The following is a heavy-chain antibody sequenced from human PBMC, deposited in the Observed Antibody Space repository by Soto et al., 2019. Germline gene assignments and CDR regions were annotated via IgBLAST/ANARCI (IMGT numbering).Heavy chain of an antibody. D-gene: IGHD1-1*01. V-gene: IGHV1-2*04. CDR3: ARDWLIPQRRPSYGRYA. J-gene: IGHJ6*02. CDR2: INPNSGGT. CDR1: GYTFTGSF. Sequence: SVKVTCKASGYTFTGSFMHCVRQAPGQGLEWMGWINPNSGGTNYAQKFQGWVTMTRDTSISKAYMDMSSTRSDDTAVYYCARDWLIPQRRPSYGRYAWSQGTSVT.